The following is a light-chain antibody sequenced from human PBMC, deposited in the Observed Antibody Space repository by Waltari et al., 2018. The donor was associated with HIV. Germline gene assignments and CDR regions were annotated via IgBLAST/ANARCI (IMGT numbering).Light chain of an antibody. CDR2: RNN. J-gene: IGLJ3*02. CDR3: AAWDDSLSGWV. V-gene: IGLV1-47*01. CDR1: SSTIGSNY. Sequence: QSVLTQPPSASGTPGQRVTIPCSGSSSTIGSNYIYWYQQLPGTAPKLLIYRNNQRHSGVPDRFSGSKSGTSASLAISGLRSEDEADYSCAAWDDSLSGWVFGGGTKLTVL.